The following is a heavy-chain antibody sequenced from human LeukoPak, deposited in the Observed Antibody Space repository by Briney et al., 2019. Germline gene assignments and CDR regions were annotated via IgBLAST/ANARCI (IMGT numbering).Heavy chain of an antibody. V-gene: IGHV1-69*05. CDR1: GGTFSSYA. D-gene: IGHD1-14*01. Sequence: SVKVSCKASGGTFSSYAISWVRQAPGQGLEWMGGIIPIFGTANYAQKFQGRVTITTDESTSTAYMELSSLRSEDTAVYYCASHKVEYNWNHGDYYYYMDVWGKGTTVTVSS. CDR3: ASHKVEYNWNHGDYYYYMDV. J-gene: IGHJ6*03. CDR2: IIPIFGTA.